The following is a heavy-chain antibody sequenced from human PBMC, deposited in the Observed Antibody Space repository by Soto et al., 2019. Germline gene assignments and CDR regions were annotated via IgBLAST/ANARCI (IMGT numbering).Heavy chain of an antibody. CDR2: ISWNSAAI. CDR1: ESTFDDYA. D-gene: IGHD3-22*01. J-gene: IGHJ4*02. Sequence: PWGSLLLSCATSESTFDDYAMHWVRQAPGKGLEWVSGISWNSAAIGYADSVRGRFSISRDNAKNSLYLQMNSLRAEDTALYYCAKGPYDSSGYYNFDYWGQGTMVTVSS. CDR3: AKGPYDSSGYYNFDY. V-gene: IGHV3-9*01.